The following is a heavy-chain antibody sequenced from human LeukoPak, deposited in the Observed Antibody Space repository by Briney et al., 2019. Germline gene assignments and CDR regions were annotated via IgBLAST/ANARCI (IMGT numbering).Heavy chain of an antibody. CDR3: ARDLRVVITGSFDS. CDR2: ISRTGNSI. Sequence: GGSLRLSCAASGFTLSSYEMNWVRLAPGKGLEWISYISRTGNSIYYADSVKGRFTISRDSAKNSLYLQMNSLRAEDTALYYCARDLRVVITGSFDSWGQGTLVTVSS. D-gene: IGHD3-22*01. J-gene: IGHJ4*02. CDR1: GFTLSSYE. V-gene: IGHV3-48*03.